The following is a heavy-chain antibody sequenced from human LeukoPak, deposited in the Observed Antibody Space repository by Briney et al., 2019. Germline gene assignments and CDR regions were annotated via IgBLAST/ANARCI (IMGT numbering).Heavy chain of an antibody. Sequence: GGSLRLSCAASGFTFSTYAMTWVRQAPGKGPEWVSIISHTGTSIFYADSVKGRFTISRDNSRNTLFLDMNSLRAEDTALYFCAKEEERFAAWGYFDSWGQGSLITVSS. D-gene: IGHD3-22*01. CDR1: GFTFSTYA. J-gene: IGHJ4*02. V-gene: IGHV3-23*01. CDR2: ISHTGTSI. CDR3: AKEEERFAAWGYFDS.